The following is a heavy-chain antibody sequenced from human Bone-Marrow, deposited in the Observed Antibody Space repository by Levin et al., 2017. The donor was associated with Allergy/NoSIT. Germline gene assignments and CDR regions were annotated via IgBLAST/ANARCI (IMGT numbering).Heavy chain of an antibody. J-gene: IGHJ4*02. CDR2: ISWNSGTI. CDR1: GFSFDDYA. D-gene: IGHD3-3*01. CDR3: AKADFYSGYYTNPFFNY. Sequence: SGGSLRLSCVGSGFSFDDYAMHWVRQAPGKGLEWVSAISWNSGTIDYADSVKGRFTISRDNAKNSLYLQMNSLRPEDTAFYYCAKADFYSGYYTNPFFNYWGQGTLVTVSS. V-gene: IGHV3-9*01.